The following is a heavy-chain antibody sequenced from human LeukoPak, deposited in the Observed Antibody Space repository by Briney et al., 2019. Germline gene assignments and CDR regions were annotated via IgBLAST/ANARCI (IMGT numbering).Heavy chain of an antibody. CDR1: GFTFSSYW. V-gene: IGHV3-74*01. CDR2: INSDGSST. D-gene: IGHD3-9*01. Sequence: GGSLRLSCAASGFTFSSYWMHWVRQAPGKGLVWVSRINSDGSSTSYADSVKGRFTISRDNAKNTLYLQMNSLRAEDTAVYYCARGGYYDILTGHDYWGQGTLVTVSS. CDR3: ARGGYYDILTGHDY. J-gene: IGHJ4*02.